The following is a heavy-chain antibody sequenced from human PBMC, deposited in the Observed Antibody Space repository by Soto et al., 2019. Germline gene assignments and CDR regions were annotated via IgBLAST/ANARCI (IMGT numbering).Heavy chain of an antibody. CDR2: INAGNGET. CDR1: GYTFNSYG. V-gene: IGHV1-3*01. CDR3: ARDVDSSSSRVEP. J-gene: IGHJ5*02. Sequence: SVKVSCKASGYTFNSYGIHWVRHAPGQRLEWVGWINAGNGETKYSQSFQGRVTLTRDTSACTAYMELSRLRSQDPAVYFCARDVDSSSSRVEPGGQGTLEAVSS. D-gene: IGHD6-6*01.